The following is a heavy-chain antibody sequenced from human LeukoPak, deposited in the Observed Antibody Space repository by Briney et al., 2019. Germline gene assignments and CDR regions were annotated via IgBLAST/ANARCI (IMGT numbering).Heavy chain of an antibody. CDR2: TRSKANNYAT. CDR3: TGDNFDSSVKFDY. J-gene: IGHJ4*02. Sequence: GGPLRLSCVVSGFTFSGSAVHWVRQASGKGLEWVGRTRSKANNYATAYAASVKGRFTISRDDSKNTAYLQMNSLKTEDTAVYYCTGDNFDSSVKFDYWGQGTLVTVSS. V-gene: IGHV3-73*01. D-gene: IGHD3-22*01. CDR1: GFTFSGSA.